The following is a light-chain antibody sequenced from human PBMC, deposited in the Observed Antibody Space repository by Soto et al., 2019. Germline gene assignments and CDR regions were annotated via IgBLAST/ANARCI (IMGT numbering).Light chain of an antibody. CDR1: SSDVGGYNY. Sequence: QSALTQPASVSGSPGQSITISCTGTSSDVGGYNYVSWYRQHPGKAPKLMIYDVTNRPSGVSNRFSGSKSGNTASLTISGLHAEDEADYYCSSYTSSSTLKVFGGGTKLTVL. CDR3: SSYTSSSTLKV. CDR2: DVT. V-gene: IGLV2-14*01. J-gene: IGLJ2*01.